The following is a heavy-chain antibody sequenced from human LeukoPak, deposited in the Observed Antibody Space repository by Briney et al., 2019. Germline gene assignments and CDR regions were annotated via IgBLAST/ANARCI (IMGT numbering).Heavy chain of an antibody. V-gene: IGHV3-30*03. CDR2: ISYDGSNK. Sequence: GGSLRLSCAASGFTFNYYGMHWVRQAPGKGLEWVAVISYDGSNKYYADSVKGRFTISRDNAKNSLYLQMNSLRAEDTAVYYCARGVRSDYGYHYYYMDVWGKGTTVTVSS. CDR3: ARGVRSDYGYHYYYMDV. D-gene: IGHD4-17*01. J-gene: IGHJ6*03. CDR1: GFTFNYYG.